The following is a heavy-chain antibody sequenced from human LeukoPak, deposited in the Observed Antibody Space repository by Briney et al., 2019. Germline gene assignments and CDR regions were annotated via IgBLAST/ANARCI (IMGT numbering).Heavy chain of an antibody. CDR2: IYYSGST. CDR3: ARGSSVLSFLGWLLYGAFDI. D-gene: IGHD3-3*01. J-gene: IGHJ3*02. CDR1: GGSISSGDYY. Sequence: PSQTLSLTCTVSGGSISSGDYYWSWIRQPPGKGLEWIGYIYYSGSTYYNPSLKSRVTISVDTSKNQFSLKLSSVTAADTAVYYCARGSSVLSFLGWLLYGAFDIWGQGTMVTVSS. V-gene: IGHV4-30-4*08.